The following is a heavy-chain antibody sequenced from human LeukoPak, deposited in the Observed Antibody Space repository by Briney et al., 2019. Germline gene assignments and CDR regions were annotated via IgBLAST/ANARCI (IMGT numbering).Heavy chain of an antibody. CDR1: GFTFSSYG. Sequence: GGSLRLSCAASGFTFSSYGMHWVRQAPGKGLEWVANIKSDGSEKRYVDSVKGRFTISRDNAKNSLYLQMNSLRAEDTAVFYCARIQSSIDHFGMDVWGQGTTVTVSS. V-gene: IGHV3-7*01. J-gene: IGHJ6*02. D-gene: IGHD3-3*02. CDR2: IKSDGSEK. CDR3: ARIQSSIDHFGMDV.